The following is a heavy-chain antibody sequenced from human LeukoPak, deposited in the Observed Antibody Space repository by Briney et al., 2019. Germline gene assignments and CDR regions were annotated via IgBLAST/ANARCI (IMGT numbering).Heavy chain of an antibody. CDR1: GYSFTSYW. D-gene: IGHD3-16*02. Sequence: GESLKISCKGSGYSFTSYWIGWVLQMPGKGLEWMGIIYPGDSDTRYSPSFQGPVTISPDEHISTAYLQWSSLKASDTAMYYCARHEGYDYVWGSYRPKTYPDYWGQGTLVTVSS. CDR2: IYPGDSDT. V-gene: IGHV5-51*01. CDR3: ARHEGYDYVWGSYRPKTYPDY. J-gene: IGHJ4*02.